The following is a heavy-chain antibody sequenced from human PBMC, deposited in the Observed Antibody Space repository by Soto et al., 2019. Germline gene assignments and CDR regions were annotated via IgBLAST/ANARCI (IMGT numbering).Heavy chain of an antibody. Sequence: GASVKVSCKASGYTFTSYGISWVRQAAGQGLEWMGWMSPNNGNTGYAQKLQGRITMTTSTSTATAYMELRGLTSEDSAVYYCARNPPNTGYFEPWGRGTQVTVSS. CDR3: ARNPPNTGYFEP. D-gene: IGHD1-1*01. J-gene: IGHJ4*02. CDR1: GYTFTSYG. V-gene: IGHV1-18*01. CDR2: MSPNNGNT.